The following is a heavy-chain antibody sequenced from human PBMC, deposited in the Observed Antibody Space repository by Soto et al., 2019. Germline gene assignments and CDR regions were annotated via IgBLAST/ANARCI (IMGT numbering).Heavy chain of an antibody. CDR1: GFSLTNGRMG. J-gene: IGHJ6*01. CDR3: ARMHAATSTHYYAMDV. CDR2: IFSDAER. V-gene: IGHV2-26*03. D-gene: IGHD2-15*01. Sequence: SGPTLVNPTETLTLTCTISGFSLTNGRMGVSWIRQSPGKALEWLAHIFSDAERSYSTSMQTRLTISTDTSGTQVVLTMTNMDPVVIGTYYCARMHAATSTHYYAMDV.